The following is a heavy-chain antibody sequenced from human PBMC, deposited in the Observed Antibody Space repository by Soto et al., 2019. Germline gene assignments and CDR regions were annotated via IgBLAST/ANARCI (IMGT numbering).Heavy chain of an antibody. Sequence: SETLSLTCTVSGGSISSYYWSWIRQPPGKGLEWIGYIYYSGSTNYNPSLKSRVTISVYTSKNQFSLKLSSVTAADTAVYYCARDLPASRITIFGVFNLYLFDTWGQGTLVAVP. CDR1: GGSISSYY. D-gene: IGHD3-3*01. V-gene: IGHV4-59*01. J-gene: IGHJ4*02. CDR2: IYYSGST. CDR3: ARDLPASRITIFGVFNLYLFDT.